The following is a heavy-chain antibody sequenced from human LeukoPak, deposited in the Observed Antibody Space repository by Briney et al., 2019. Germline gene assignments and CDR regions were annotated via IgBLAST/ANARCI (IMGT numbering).Heavy chain of an antibody. CDR1: GFTVSSNY. CDR2: MYSGGST. V-gene: IGHV3-66*01. D-gene: IGHD3-22*01. Sequence: GGSLRLSCAASGFTVSSNYMNWVRQAPGKGLEWVSVMYSGGSTFYGDSVKGRFTISRDNSMNTLYLQMNSLRVDDTAVYYCARDYYDSSGYPPGYWGQGTLVTVSS. CDR3: ARDYYDSSGYPPGY. J-gene: IGHJ4*02.